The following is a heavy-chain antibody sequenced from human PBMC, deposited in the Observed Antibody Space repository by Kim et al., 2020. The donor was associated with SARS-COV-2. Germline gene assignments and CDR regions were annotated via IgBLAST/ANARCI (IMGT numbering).Heavy chain of an antibody. CDR3: ARGDSGTYYRGGDYF. Sequence: GGSLRLSCAASGFTFSRASMSWVRQAPGKGLEWVGRIISKTDGGTTEYAASVKGRFTISRDDSKSTVFLHMNSLTTEDTAVYYCARGDSGTYYRGGDYF. J-gene: IGHJ4*01. D-gene: IGHD1-26*01. CDR1: GFTFSRAS. CDR2: IISKTDGGTT. V-gene: IGHV3-15*01.